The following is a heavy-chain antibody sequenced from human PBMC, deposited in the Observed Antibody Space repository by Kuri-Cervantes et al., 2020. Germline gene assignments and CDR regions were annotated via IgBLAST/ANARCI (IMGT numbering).Heavy chain of an antibody. Sequence: GESLKISCAASGFTFSSYGMHWVRQAPGMGLEWVAVISYDGSHKYYADSVKGRFTISRDNSKTTLYLQVNSLRAEDTAVYYCARSRYCSGGSCYSSYYYSYMDVWGKGTTVTVSS. CDR2: ISYDGSHK. CDR1: GFTFSSYG. CDR3: ARSRYCSGGSCYSSYYYSYMDV. V-gene: IGHV3-30*06. J-gene: IGHJ6*03. D-gene: IGHD2-15*01.